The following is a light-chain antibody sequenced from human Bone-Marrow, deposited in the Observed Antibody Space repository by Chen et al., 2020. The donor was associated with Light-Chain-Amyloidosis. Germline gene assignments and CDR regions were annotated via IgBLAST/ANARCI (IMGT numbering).Light chain of an antibody. J-gene: IGLJ2*01. CDR1: DLQTEY. CDR2: RDT. CDR3: QSADSSGTYEVI. V-gene: IGLV3-25*03. Sequence: SYELTQPHSVSVSPGPTARITCSGDDLQTEYAYCYPQKPGEAPVLVIHRDTERPSGISERFSGSSSGTTATLTISGVQAEDEADYHCQSADSSGTYEVIFGGGTKLTVL.